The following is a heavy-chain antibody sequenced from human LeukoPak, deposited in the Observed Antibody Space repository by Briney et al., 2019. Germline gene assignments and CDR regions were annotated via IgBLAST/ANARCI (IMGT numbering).Heavy chain of an antibody. V-gene: IGHV3-21*01. J-gene: IGHJ6*03. Sequence: PGGSLRLSCAASGFTFSSYNMNWVRQAPGKVLEWVSSISSSSSYIYYADSVKGRFTISRDNAKKSLYLQMSSLRVEDTAVYYCARGGDIHLWINYYYYMDVWGKGATVTISS. CDR1: GFTFSSYN. CDR3: ARGGDIHLWINYYYYMDV. CDR2: ISSSSSYI. D-gene: IGHD5-18*01.